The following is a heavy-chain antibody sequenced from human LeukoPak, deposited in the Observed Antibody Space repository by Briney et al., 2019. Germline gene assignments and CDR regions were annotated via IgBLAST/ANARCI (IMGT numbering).Heavy chain of an antibody. Sequence: GGSLRLSCAASGFTFSSCSMNWVRQAPGKGLEWVSSISSSSSYIYYADSVKGRFTISRDNAKNSLYLQMNSLRAEDTAVYYCARAAGPREYYFDYWGQGTLVTVSS. CDR2: ISSSSSYI. V-gene: IGHV3-21*01. CDR3: ARAAGPREYYFDY. J-gene: IGHJ4*02. D-gene: IGHD6-13*01. CDR1: GFTFSSCS.